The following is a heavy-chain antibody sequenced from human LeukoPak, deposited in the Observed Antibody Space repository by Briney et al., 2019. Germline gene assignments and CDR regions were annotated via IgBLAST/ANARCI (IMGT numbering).Heavy chain of an antibody. J-gene: IGHJ6*03. CDR2: INYTGST. Sequence: SETLSLTCTVSSGSISGYYWSWLRQSPGKGLEWIGYINYTGSTNYNPSLKSRVTISVDRSKTQFSLKLSSVTAADTAVYYCARLSSEQWLVLKKHYVMDVWGKGTTVTISS. CDR1: SGSISGYY. V-gene: IGHV4-59*01. D-gene: IGHD6-19*01. CDR3: ARLSSEQWLVLKKHYVMDV.